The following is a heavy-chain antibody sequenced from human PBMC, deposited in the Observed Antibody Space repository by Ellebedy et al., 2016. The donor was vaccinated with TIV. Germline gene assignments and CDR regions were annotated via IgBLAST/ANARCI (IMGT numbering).Heavy chain of an antibody. CDR3: ARGTLYSGNYYLFDY. Sequence: ASVKVSXXASGYTFTDYGISWVRQAPGQGLEWMGWRSAYNSNTNYAQKVQGRVTMTTDTSTSTAYMELRSLRSDDTAVYYCARGTLYSGNYYLFDYWGQGTLVTVSS. CDR2: RSAYNSNT. CDR1: GYTFTDYG. J-gene: IGHJ4*02. D-gene: IGHD1-26*01. V-gene: IGHV1-18*01.